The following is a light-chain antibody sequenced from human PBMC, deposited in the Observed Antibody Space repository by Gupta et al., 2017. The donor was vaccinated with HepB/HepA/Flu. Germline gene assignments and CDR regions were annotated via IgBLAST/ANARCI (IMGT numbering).Light chain of an antibody. CDR2: EVN. CDR3: SSYAGNDNFVV. CDR1: SSDVGGYNY. V-gene: IGLV2-8*01. J-gene: IGLJ3*02. Sequence: QSALTQPPSASGSPGQSVTSSCTGTSSDVGGYNYVSWYQHHPGKAPKLMIYEVNKRHSGVPDRFSASKSATTASFTLTGLQVEDAAAYYCSSYAGNDNFVVFGGGTTVTVL.